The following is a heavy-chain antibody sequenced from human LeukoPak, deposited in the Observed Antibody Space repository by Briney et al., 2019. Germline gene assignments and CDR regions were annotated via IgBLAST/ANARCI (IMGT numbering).Heavy chain of an antibody. J-gene: IGHJ4*02. CDR3: ARTPWPRYCSSTSCYTGGVYFDY. D-gene: IGHD2-2*02. Sequence: SQTLSLTCTVSGGSISSGGYYWSWIRQHPGKGLEWIGYIYYSGSTNYNPSLKSRVTISVDTSKNQFSLKLSSVTAADTAVYYCARTPWPRYCSSTSCYTGGVYFDYWGQGTLVTVSS. CDR2: IYYSGST. CDR1: GGSISSGGYY. V-gene: IGHV4-31*03.